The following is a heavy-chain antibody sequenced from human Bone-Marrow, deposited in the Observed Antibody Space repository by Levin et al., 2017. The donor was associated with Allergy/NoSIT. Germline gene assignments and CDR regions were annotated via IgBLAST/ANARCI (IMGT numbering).Heavy chain of an antibody. D-gene: IGHD3-22*01. V-gene: IGHV1-69*13. CDR1: GGTFKSYA. J-gene: IGHJ4*02. CDR3: ARLRYYDSSSFYPLDY. CDR2: THPLIDSP. Sequence: GASVKVSCKASGGTFKSYAITWVRQAPGQGLEWMGGTHPLIDSPTYARKFQGRLTFTADESTGNYSMELSSLTSDDTAVYYCARLRYYDSSSFYPLDYWGQGTLVSVSS.